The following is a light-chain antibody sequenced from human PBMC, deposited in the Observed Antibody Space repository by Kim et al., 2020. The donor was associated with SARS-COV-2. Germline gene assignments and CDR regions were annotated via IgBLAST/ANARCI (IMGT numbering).Light chain of an antibody. CDR2: EDR. V-gene: IGLV3-10*01. CDR1: ALPKKY. J-gene: IGLJ3*02. CDR3: YSTDSSGNHRV. Sequence: SSELTQPPSVSVSPGQTARITCSGDALPKKYAYWYQQKSGQAPVLVIYEDRKRPSGIPERFSGSSSGTMATLTISGAQVEDEADYYCYSTDSSGNHRVFGRGTQLTVL.